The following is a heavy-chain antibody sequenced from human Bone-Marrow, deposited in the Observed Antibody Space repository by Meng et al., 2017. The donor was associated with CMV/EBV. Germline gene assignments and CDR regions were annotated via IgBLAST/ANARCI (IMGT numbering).Heavy chain of an antibody. J-gene: IGHJ5*02. Sequence: SETLSLTCTFSGGSISSSSYYWGWIRQPPGKGLEWIGSIYYSGSTYYNPSLKSRVTISVDTSKNQFSLKLSSVTAADTAVYYCARALRLDIVVVPAALNWFDPWGQGTLVTVSS. CDR2: IYYSGST. CDR1: GGSISSSSYY. V-gene: IGHV4-39*07. D-gene: IGHD2-2*03. CDR3: ARALRLDIVVVPAALNWFDP.